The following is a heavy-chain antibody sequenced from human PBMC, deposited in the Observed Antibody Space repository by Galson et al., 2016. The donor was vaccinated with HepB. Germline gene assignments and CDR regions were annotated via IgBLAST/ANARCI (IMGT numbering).Heavy chain of an antibody. Sequence: SLRLSCAASGFTFSSYGMHWVRQAPGKGLEWVAAISYDGGHTYYADSVKGRFTISRDNSKNTVYLQANSLRAEDTAVYYCGKRIPVCGSWGGGIDHWGQGTLVTVSS. V-gene: IGHV3-30*18. D-gene: IGHD6-19*01. CDR1: GFTFSSYG. J-gene: IGHJ4*02. CDR3: GKRIPVCGSWGGGIDH. CDR2: ISYDGGHT.